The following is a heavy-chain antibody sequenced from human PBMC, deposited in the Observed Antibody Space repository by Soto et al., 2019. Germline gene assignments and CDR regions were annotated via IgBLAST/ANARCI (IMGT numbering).Heavy chain of an antibody. CDR3: ARILGATPDSFDD. V-gene: IGHV5-51*01. J-gene: IGHJ4*02. D-gene: IGHD1-26*01. CDR2: IYPGDSDT. Sequence: XESLTISRKGSRYSFTDYLLGWVRQMPGKGLEWMGIIYPGDSDTKYSPSFQGQVTISADKSISTVYLQWSSLQASGSAIYYCARILGATPDSFDDWGQGTLVTVSS. CDR1: RYSFTDYL.